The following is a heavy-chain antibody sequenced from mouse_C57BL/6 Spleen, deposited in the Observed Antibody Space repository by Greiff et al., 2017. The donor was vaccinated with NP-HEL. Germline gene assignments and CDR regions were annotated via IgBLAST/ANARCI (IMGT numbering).Heavy chain of an antibody. V-gene: IGHV1-55*01. CDR3: ARDYGSSHFDY. Sequence: QVQLQQSGAELVKPGASVKMSCKASGYTFTSYWITWVKQRPGQGLEWIGDIYPGSGSTNYNEKFKSRATLTVDTSSSTAYMQLSSLTSEDSAVYYCARDYGSSHFDYWGQGTTLTVSS. J-gene: IGHJ2*01. CDR1: GYTFTSYW. CDR2: IYPGSGST. D-gene: IGHD1-1*01.